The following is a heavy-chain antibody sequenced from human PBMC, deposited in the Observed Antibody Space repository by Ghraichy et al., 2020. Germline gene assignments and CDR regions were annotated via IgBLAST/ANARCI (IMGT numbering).Heavy chain of an antibody. J-gene: IGHJ4*02. Sequence: SETLSLTCTVSGSSISNFHWTWIRQPPGKGLEWIGYISDNGNTIYSPSLKSRVTISVDTSKNQFSLSLSSVTAADTAVYYCARQSYGSTSSWYWDYWGQGTLVTVSS. CDR1: GSSISNFH. V-gene: IGHV4-59*08. D-gene: IGHD6-13*01. CDR3: ARQSYGSTSSWYWDY. CDR2: ISDNGNT.